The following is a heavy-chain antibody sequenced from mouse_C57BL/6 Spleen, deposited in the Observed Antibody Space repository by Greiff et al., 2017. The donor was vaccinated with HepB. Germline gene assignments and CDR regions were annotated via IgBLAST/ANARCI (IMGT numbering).Heavy chain of an antibody. Sequence: EVQLQESGPGLVKPSQSLSLTCSVTGYSITSGYYWNWIRQFPGNKLEWMGYISYDGSNNYNPSLKNRISITRDTSQNQFFLKLNSVTTEDTATYYCARDSDSSGYSYFDYWGQGTTLTVSS. D-gene: IGHD3-2*02. CDR1: GYSITSGYY. J-gene: IGHJ2*01. V-gene: IGHV3-6*01. CDR2: ISYDGSN. CDR3: ARDSDSSGYSYFDY.